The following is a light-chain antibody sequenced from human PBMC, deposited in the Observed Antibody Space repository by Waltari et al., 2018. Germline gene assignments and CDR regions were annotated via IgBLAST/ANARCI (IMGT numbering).Light chain of an antibody. CDR2: TND. J-gene: IGLJ3*02. Sequence: QSVLTQPPSASGTPGQGFTISCSGSSANIGRIGVSWYRQLPGTAPKLLIHTNDPRPSGVPDRFSGSKSGTSASLAISGLHSEDEAHYYCAAWDDSLNGRVFGGGTKVTVL. CDR1: SANIGRIG. CDR3: AAWDDSLNGRV. V-gene: IGLV1-44*01.